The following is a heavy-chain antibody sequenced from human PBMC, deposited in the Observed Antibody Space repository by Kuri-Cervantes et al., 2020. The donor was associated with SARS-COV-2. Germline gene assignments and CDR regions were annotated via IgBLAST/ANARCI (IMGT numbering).Heavy chain of an antibody. D-gene: IGHD2-2*01. CDR2: ISSSSSTI. CDR3: ARDADCSSTSCQYILYFDY. J-gene: IGHJ4*02. Sequence: GESLKISCAASGFTFSSYSMNWVRQAPGKGLEWVSYISSSSSTIYYADSVKGRFTISRDNAKNSLYLQMSSLRDEDTAVYYCARDADCSSTSCQYILYFDYWGQGTLVTVSS. CDR1: GFTFSSYS. V-gene: IGHV3-48*02.